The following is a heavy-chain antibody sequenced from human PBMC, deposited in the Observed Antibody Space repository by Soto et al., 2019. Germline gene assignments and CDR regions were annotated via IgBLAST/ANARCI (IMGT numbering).Heavy chain of an antibody. D-gene: IGHD1-1*01. CDR1: GGSMSTYY. Sequence: QVQLQESGPGLVKPSETLSLTCTVSGGSMSTYYWSWIRQPAGKGLEWIGRIYTSGRTNYNPSLKSRVSMSVDTSKNQFSLKLNSVTAADTAVYYCARGAGNWDPLYYYGMDVWGQGTTVTVSS. CDR2: IYTSGRT. J-gene: IGHJ6*02. V-gene: IGHV4-4*07. CDR3: ARGAGNWDPLYYYGMDV.